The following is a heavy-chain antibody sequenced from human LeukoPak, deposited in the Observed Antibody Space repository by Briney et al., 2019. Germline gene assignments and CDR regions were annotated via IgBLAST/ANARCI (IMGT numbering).Heavy chain of an antibody. D-gene: IGHD6-19*01. J-gene: IGHJ4*02. CDR1: GGSISSYY. Sequence: SETLSLTCTVSGGSISSYYWSWIRQPAGKGLEWIGRIYTSGSTNYNPSLKSRVTMSVDTSKNQFSLKLSSVTAADTAMYYCARFTPVTGAIDYWGQGTLVTVSS. V-gene: IGHV4-4*07. CDR3: ARFTPVTGAIDY. CDR2: IYTSGST.